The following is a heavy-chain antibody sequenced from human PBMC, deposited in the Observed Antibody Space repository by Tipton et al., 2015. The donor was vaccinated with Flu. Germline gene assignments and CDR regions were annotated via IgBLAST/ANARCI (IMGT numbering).Heavy chain of an antibody. CDR2: IYTNTNT. Sequence: TLSLTCTVSGDSISRGSYYYSWVRQPAGEGLEWIGRIYTNTNTNYNASLKSRVTISIGRSKNQFSLRLTSMTAADAAMYYCARGDYGDCGHEADGFDIWGQGTLVVVSA. CDR1: GDSISRGSYY. V-gene: IGHV4-61*02. CDR3: ARGDYGDCGHEADGFDI. J-gene: IGHJ3*02. D-gene: IGHD4-17*01.